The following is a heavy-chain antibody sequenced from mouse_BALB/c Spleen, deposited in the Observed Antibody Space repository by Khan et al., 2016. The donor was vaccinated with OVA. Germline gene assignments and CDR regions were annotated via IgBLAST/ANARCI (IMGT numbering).Heavy chain of an antibody. V-gene: IGHV1-20*01. J-gene: IGHJ2*01. Sequence: VQLQQPGPELVKPGASVKISCTASGYSFTGYFMNWVMQSHGKSLEWIGRINPHIGETFYNQKFKGKTILTVDDSSSTVYMELRSLTSEDYAVYYCARKNDSDFDYWGQGTTLTVSS. CDR1: GYSFTGYF. CDR3: ARKNDSDFDY. D-gene: IGHD2-12*01. CDR2: INPHIGET.